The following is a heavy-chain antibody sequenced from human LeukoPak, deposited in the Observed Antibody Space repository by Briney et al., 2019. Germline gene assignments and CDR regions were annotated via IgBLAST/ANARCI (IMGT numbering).Heavy chain of an antibody. CDR3: AGGVSSEFLVNWFDP. V-gene: IGHV6-1*01. CDR1: GDSVSNDSAA. Sequence: SQTLSLTCAISGDSVSNDSAAWNWIRQSPSRGLEWLGRTYYRSEWYNDYAESVKSRITINPDTSKNQFSLQLNSVTPEDTAVYYCAGGVSSEFLVNWFDPWGQGTLVSVSS. CDR2: TYYRSEWYN. J-gene: IGHJ5*02. D-gene: IGHD6-25*01.